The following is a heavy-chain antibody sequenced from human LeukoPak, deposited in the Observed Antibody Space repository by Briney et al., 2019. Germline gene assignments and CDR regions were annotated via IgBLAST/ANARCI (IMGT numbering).Heavy chain of an antibody. D-gene: IGHD3-16*01. J-gene: IGHJ4*02. CDR3: AKNRDGSDYPRDFDY. CDR2: IRHDGSYQ. Sequence: GGSLRLSCAASRFTFSSYGMHWVRQTPGKGPEWVAFIRHDGSYQQYADSVKGRFTVSRDNSKDTVYLQMNSLRTEDTAVYYCAKNRDGSDYPRDFDYWGQGTLVTVSS. V-gene: IGHV3-30*02. CDR1: RFTFSSYG.